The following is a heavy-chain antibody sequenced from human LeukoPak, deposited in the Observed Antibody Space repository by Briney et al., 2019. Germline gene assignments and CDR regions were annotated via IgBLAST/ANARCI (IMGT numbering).Heavy chain of an antibody. Sequence: PGGSLRLSCAASGFTFSTYSMNWVRQAPGKGLEWVSYITSSSSTIYYADSVTGRFTISRDNAKNSLYLQVNSLRDEDTAVYYCARGRGSSSWDFDYWGQGTLVTVSS. J-gene: IGHJ4*02. CDR2: ITSSSSTI. CDR3: ARGRGSSSWDFDY. D-gene: IGHD6-13*01. V-gene: IGHV3-48*02. CDR1: GFTFSTYS.